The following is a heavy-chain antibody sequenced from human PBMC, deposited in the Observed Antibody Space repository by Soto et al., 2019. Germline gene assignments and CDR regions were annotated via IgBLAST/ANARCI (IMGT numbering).Heavy chain of an antibody. CDR2: IYWDDDK. D-gene: IGHD3-3*01. J-gene: IGHJ4*02. V-gene: IGHV2-5*02. Sequence: QITLNESGPTVVRPTETLTLTCRFSGFSLTTSGVGVGWIRQSPGKAPEWLALIYWDDDKRYSASLKSRLTIPKDTSQSQVVLTVSDLDPTDTATYYCAHRVLRTVFGLVTTTAIYFDFWGQGTPVAVSS. CDR3: AHRVLRTVFGLVTTTAIYFDF. CDR1: GFSLTTSGVG.